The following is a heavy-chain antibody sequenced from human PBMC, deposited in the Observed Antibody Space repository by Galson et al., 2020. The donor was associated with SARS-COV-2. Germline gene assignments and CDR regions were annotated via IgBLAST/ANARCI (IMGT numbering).Heavy chain of an antibody. CDR2: IYYSGNT. CDR3: ARERENAPYYGDNIGYYYSFDL. V-gene: IGHV4-39*07. D-gene: IGHD3-22*01. J-gene: IGHJ4*02. Sequence: SETLSLTCTVSGASISNTLYYWGWIRQPPGKALEWIANIYYSGNTHYNPSLKGRATISVDTSRNQFSLKLSSVTAADTAFYYCARERENAPYYGDNIGYYYSFDLWGQGTLVTVSS. CDR1: GASISNTLYY.